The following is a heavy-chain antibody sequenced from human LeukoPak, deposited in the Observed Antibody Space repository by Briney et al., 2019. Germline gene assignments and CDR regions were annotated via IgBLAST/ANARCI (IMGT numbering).Heavy chain of an antibody. V-gene: IGHV3-23*01. J-gene: IGHJ6*03. CDR1: GFTFSTYA. CDR2: ISGSGGST. D-gene: IGHD1-1*01. CDR3: AKDRPMEPTKYYYYMDV. Sequence: QAGGSLRLSCAASGFTFSTYAMSWVRQTPGKGLEWVSAISGSGGSTNYADSVKGRFTISRDNSKNTLYLQMNSLRAEDTAVYYCAKDRPMEPTKYYYYMDVWAKGPRSPSP.